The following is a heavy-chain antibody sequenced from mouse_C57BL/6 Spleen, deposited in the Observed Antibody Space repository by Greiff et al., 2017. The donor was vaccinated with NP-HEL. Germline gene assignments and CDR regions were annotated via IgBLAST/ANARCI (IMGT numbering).Heavy chain of an antibody. CDR3: ARSYGSSQPYYAMDY. CDR1: GYSFTGYF. V-gene: IGHV1-20*01. J-gene: IGHJ4*01. Sequence: VQLKESGPELVKPGDSVKISCKASGYSFTGYFMNWVMQSHGKSLEWIGRINPYNGDTFYNQKFKGKATLTVDKSSSTAHMELRSLTSEDSAVYYCARSYGSSQPYYAMDYWGQGTSVTVSS. CDR2: INPYNGDT. D-gene: IGHD1-1*01.